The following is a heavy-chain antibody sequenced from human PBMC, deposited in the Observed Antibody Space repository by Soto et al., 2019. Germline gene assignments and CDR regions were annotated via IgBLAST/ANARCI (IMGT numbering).Heavy chain of an antibody. J-gene: IGHJ5*02. CDR3: ALVVPASPDFNWFDP. D-gene: IGHD2-2*01. CDR1: GYTFTSYY. CDR2: INPSGGRT. V-gene: IGHV1-46*03. Sequence: QVQLVQSGAEVKKPGASVKVSCKASGYTFTSYYMHWVRQAPGQGLEWMGIINPSGGRTSYAQKFPGRVTMTRDTSTITVYMELSSLRSEDTAVYYCALVVPASPDFNWFDPWGQGTLVTVSS.